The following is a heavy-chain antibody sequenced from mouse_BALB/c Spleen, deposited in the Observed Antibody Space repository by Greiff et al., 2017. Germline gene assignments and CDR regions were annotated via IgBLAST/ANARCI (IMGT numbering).Heavy chain of an antibody. CDR1: GYSITSGYY. D-gene: IGHD4-1*01. J-gene: IGHJ4*01. Sequence: VQLKESGPGLVKPSQSLSLTCSVTGYSITSGYYWNWIRQFPGNKLEWMGYISYDGSNNYNPSLKNRISITRDTSKNQFFLKLNSVTTEDTATYYCARETGYYYAMDYWGQGTSVTVSS. V-gene: IGHV3-6*02. CDR2: ISYDGSN. CDR3: ARETGYYYAMDY.